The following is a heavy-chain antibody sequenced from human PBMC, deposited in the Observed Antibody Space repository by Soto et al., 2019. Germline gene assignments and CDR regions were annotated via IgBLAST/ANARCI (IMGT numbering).Heavy chain of an antibody. J-gene: IGHJ4*01. Sequence: GSLRLSCAASGFTFSNAWINWVRQAPGKGLEWVGRVKSKNDGGTTDFAAPVKGRFAISRDDSKNMVYLEMNSLQTEDTAIYYCTTDSYITSIIVRFDYWGHGTLVTV. CDR2: VKSKNDGGTT. D-gene: IGHD3-22*01. CDR1: GFTFSNAW. CDR3: TTDSYITSIIVRFDY. V-gene: IGHV3-15*07.